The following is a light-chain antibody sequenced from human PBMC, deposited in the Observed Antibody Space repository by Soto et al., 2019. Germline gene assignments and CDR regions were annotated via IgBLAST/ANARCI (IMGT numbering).Light chain of an antibody. CDR3: QQYDNLTQT. J-gene: IGKJ4*02. Sequence: DIQMTQSPSSLSASVGDRVTITCQASQDISNYLNWYQQKPGKAPKLLIYDASNLETGVPSRFSGSGSGTDFTFTISSLQPEDIATYYCQQYDNLTQTFGGRSRV. V-gene: IGKV1-33*01. CDR2: DAS. CDR1: QDISNY.